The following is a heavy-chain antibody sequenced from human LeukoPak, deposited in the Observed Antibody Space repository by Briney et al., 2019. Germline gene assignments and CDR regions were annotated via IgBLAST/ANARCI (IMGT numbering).Heavy chain of an antibody. J-gene: IGHJ4*02. CDR2: IYYTGST. CDR3: ARSISDWPYFDY. V-gene: IGHV4-59*01. D-gene: IGHD3-9*01. CDR1: GGSLSTYY. Sequence: SETLSLTCSVSGGSLSTYYWSWIRQPPGKGLEWIGYIYYTGSTDSNPSLKSRVTISIDTSKNQFSLRLSSVTAADTAVYYCARSISDWPYFDYWGQGTLVTVSS.